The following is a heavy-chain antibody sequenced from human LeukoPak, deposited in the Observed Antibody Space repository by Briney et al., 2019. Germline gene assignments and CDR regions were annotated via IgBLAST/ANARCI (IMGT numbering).Heavy chain of an antibody. D-gene: IGHD3-16*02. J-gene: IGHJ6*02. V-gene: IGHV4-59*01. CDR3: ARDAVTSLYYYYGMDV. Sequence: SETLSLTCTVSGGSISSYYWSWIRQPPGKALEWIGYIYYSGSTNYNPSLKSRVTISVDTSKNQFSLKLSSVTAADTAVYYCARDAVTSLYYYYGMDVWGQGTTVTVSS. CDR1: GGSISSYY. CDR2: IYYSGST.